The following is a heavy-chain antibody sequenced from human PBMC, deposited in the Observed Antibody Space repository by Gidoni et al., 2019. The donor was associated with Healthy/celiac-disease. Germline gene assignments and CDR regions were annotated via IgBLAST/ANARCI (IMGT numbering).Heavy chain of an antibody. J-gene: IGHJ6*03. V-gene: IGHV4-34*01. D-gene: IGHD3-10*01. CDR2: INHSGST. CDR3: ARGTMVRGVYIPNYYYYYYMDV. CDR1: GGSFSGYY. Sequence: QVQLQQWGAGLLKPSETLSLTCAVYGGSFSGYYWSWIRQPPGKGLEWIGEINHSGSTNYNPSLKSRVTISVDTSKNQFSLKLSSVTAADTAVYYCARGTMVRGVYIPNYYYYYYMDVWGKGTTVTVSS.